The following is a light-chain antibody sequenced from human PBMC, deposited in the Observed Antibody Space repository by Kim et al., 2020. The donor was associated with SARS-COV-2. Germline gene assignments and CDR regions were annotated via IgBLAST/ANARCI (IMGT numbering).Light chain of an antibody. CDR2: DNN. J-gene: IGLJ2*01. CDR1: GSNIGNNY. CDR3: GAWDSSLDALV. Sequence: GQKVTISCSESGSNIGNNYVSWYQQRPGTAPKLLIYDNNERPSGIPDRFSGSKSGTSATLGITGLQTGDEADYYCGAWDSSLDALVFGGGTQLTVL. V-gene: IGLV1-51*01.